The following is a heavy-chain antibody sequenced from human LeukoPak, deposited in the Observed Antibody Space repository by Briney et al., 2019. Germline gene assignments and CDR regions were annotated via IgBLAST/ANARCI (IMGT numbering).Heavy chain of an antibody. CDR2: ISGSGGST. CDR1: GFTFSSYA. J-gene: IGHJ6*03. D-gene: IGHD6-19*01. Sequence: PGGSLRLSCAASGFTFSSYAMSRVRQAPGKGPEWVSAISGSGGSTYYADSVKGRFTISRDNSKNTLYLQMNSLRAEDTAAYYCAKDSDSSGWYYYYMDVWGKGTTVTVSS. V-gene: IGHV3-23*01. CDR3: AKDSDSSGWYYYYMDV.